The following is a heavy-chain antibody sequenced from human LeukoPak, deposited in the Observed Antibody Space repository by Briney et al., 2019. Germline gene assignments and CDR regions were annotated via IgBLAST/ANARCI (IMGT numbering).Heavy chain of an antibody. J-gene: IGHJ4*02. V-gene: IGHV4-59*01. CDR2: IYYSGST. CDR1: GGSISSYY. CDR3: ARGGAYYDFWSGYYSDY. D-gene: IGHD3-3*01. Sequence: SETLSLTCTVSGGSISSYYWSWIRQPPGKGLEWIGYIYYSGSTNYNPSLKSRVTISVDTSKNQFSLKLSSVTAADTAVYYCARGGAYYDFWSGYYSDYWGQGTLVTVSS.